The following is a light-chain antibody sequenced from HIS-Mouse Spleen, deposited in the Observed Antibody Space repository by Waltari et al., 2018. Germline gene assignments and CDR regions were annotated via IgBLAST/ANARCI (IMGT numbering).Light chain of an antibody. Sequence: SYELTQPPSVSVSPGQTARTTCSGAALHTKYAYWYQQKSGQAPVLVIYEDSKRPSGIPERFSGSSSGTMATLTISGAQVEDEADYYCYSTDSSGNHRVFGGGTKLTVL. V-gene: IGLV3-10*01. J-gene: IGLJ2*01. CDR1: ALHTKY. CDR3: YSTDSSGNHRV. CDR2: EDS.